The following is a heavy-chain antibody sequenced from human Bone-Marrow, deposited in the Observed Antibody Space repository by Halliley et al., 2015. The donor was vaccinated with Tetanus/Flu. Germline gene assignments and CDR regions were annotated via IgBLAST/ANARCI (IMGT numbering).Heavy chain of an antibody. J-gene: IGHJ4*02. V-gene: IGHV3-43*02. CDR3: AKVEYSADNSGYSFDK. CDR2: ISGDGTSR. D-gene: IGHD3-22*01. Sequence: LISGDGTSRYYADSVKGRFTISRDNSKNSLYLQMTSLRPEDTALYYCAKVEYSADNSGYSFDKWGQGTLVTVSS.